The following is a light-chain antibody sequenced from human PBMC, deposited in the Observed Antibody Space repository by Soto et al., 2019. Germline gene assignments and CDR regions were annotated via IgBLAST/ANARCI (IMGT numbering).Light chain of an antibody. CDR1: RSDVGGYKY. V-gene: IGLV2-14*03. CDR2: DFS. CDR3: SSYTSSSTYV. Sequence: QSALTQPASGYGAPGQSIAISCTGTRSDVGGYKYVSWYQHHPGKAPKLLVYDFSNRPSGVSNRFSGSKSGNTASLTISGLQAEYEADYYCSSYTSSSTYVFGTGNKLTVL. J-gene: IGLJ1*01.